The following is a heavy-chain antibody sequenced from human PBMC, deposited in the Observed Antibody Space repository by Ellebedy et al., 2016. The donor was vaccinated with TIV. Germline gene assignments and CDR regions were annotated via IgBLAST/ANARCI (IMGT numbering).Heavy chain of an antibody. V-gene: IGHV4-39*07. D-gene: IGHD3-10*01. Sequence: SETLSLTCTVSGGSISNRNYYWGWIRQPPGKGLEWIGEINHSGSTNYNPSLKSRVTISVDTSKNQFSLKLSSVTAADTAVYYCASLAMVRGGDYWGQGTLVTVSS. CDR1: GGSISNRNYY. CDR2: INHSGST. J-gene: IGHJ4*02. CDR3: ASLAMVRGGDY.